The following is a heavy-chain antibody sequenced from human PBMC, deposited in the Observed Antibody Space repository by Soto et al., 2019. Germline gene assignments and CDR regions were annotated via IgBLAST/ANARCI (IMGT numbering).Heavy chain of an antibody. CDR1: GDTFTTYD. V-gene: IGHV1-8*01. CDR2: INPNSGNI. D-gene: IGHD2-15*01. Sequence: WASVKVSCKASGDTFTTYDINWVRQATGHGLEWMGWINPNSGNIGYAQRFQGRVTMTRDTAIRTAYMEVSSLRSDDTAVYFCARGRYCLTGRCFPNWFDSWGQGTLVTVSS. J-gene: IGHJ5*01. CDR3: ARGRYCLTGRCFPNWFDS.